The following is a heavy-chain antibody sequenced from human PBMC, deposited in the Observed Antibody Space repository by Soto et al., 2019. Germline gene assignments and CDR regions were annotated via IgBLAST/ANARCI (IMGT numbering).Heavy chain of an antibody. D-gene: IGHD2-2*01. CDR3: AGGPEIVVVPAAPYY. J-gene: IGHJ4*02. CDR1: GGTFSSYT. V-gene: IGHV1-69*02. Sequence: SVKVSCKASGGTFSSYTISWVRQAPGQGLEWMGRIIPILGIANYAQKFQGRVTITADKSTSTAYMELSSLRSEDTAVYYCAGGPEIVVVPAAPYYWGQGTLVTVSS. CDR2: IIPILGIA.